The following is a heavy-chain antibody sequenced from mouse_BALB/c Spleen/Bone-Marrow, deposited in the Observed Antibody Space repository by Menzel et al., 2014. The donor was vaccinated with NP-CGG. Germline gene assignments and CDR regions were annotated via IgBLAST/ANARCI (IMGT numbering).Heavy chain of an antibody. CDR2: IDPETGGT. V-gene: IGHV1-15*01. CDR1: GYTLTDYE. CDR3: TRHWDYAMDY. D-gene: IGHD4-1*01. Sequence: VQLQQSGAELVRPGASVTLSCKASGYTLTDYEMHWVKQTPVHGLEWIGAIDPETGGTAYNQKFKGKATLTADKSSSTAYMELRSLTSEDSAVYYCTRHWDYAMDYWGQGTSVTVPS. J-gene: IGHJ4*01.